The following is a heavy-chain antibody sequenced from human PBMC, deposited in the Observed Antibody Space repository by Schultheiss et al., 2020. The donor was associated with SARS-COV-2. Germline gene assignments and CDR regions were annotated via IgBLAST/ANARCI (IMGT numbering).Heavy chain of an antibody. D-gene: IGHD2-15*01. CDR2: IYHSGST. CDR1: GYSISSGYY. CDR3: HSSRFSDDY. J-gene: IGHJ4*02. Sequence: SETLSLTCAVSGYSISSGYYWGWIRQPPGKGLEWIGEIYHSGSTNYNPSLKSRVTISVDTSKNQFSLKLSSVTAADTAVYYCHSSRFSDDYWGQGTLVTVSS. V-gene: IGHV4-38-2*01.